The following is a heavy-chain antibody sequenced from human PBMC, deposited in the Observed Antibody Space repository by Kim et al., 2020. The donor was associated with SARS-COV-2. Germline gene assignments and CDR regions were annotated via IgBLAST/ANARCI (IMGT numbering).Heavy chain of an antibody. D-gene: IGHD6-13*01. CDR3: AHIAAAYLDFDY. Sequence: GGSLRLSCAASGFTFSSYGMHWVRQAPGKGLEWVAVISYDGSNKYYADSVKGRFTISRDNSKNTLYLQMNSLRAEDTAVYYCAHIAAAYLDFDYWGQGTL. J-gene: IGHJ4*02. CDR2: ISYDGSNK. CDR1: GFTFSSYG. V-gene: IGHV3-30*03.